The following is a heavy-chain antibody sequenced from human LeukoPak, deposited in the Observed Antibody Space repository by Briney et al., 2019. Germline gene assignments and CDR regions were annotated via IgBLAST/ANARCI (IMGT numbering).Heavy chain of an antibody. J-gene: IGHJ4*02. CDR1: GFTFSSYA. CDR2: ISSSGGTT. D-gene: IGHD6-13*01. V-gene: IGHV3-23*01. CDR3: AKREYSSSWYSLDY. Sequence: GGSLRLCCAASGFTFSSYAMSWVRQAPGKGLEWVPIISSSGGTTYYADSVKGRFTISRDNSKNTLYLQSNSVRAEDTALYYCAKREYSSSWYSLDYWGQGTLVTVSS.